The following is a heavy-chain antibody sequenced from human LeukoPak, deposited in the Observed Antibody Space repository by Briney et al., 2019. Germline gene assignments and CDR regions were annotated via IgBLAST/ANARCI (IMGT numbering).Heavy chain of an antibody. CDR2: IYYSGST. CDR1: GGSISSGDYY. D-gene: IGHD1-1*01. Sequence: PSETLSLTCTVSGGSISSGDYYWSWIRQPPGKGLESIGFIYYSGSTYYNPSLKSRVTISVDTSKNQFSLRLSSVTAADTAVYYCARERAAKTRFDYWGQGTLDTVSS. J-gene: IGHJ4*02. CDR3: ARERAAKTRFDY. V-gene: IGHV4-30-4*01.